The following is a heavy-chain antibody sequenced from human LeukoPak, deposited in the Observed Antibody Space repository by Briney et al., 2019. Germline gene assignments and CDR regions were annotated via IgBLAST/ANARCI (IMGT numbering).Heavy chain of an antibody. V-gene: IGHV4-34*01. CDR2: INHSGST. CDR1: GGSFSGYY. D-gene: IGHD5-18*01. J-gene: IGHJ4*02. Sequence: SETLSLTCAVYGGSFSGYYWSWIRQPPGKRLEWIGEINHSGSTNYNPSLKSRVTISVDTSKNQFSLKLSSVTAADTAVYYCARGAPWIQLWLPISGFFDYWGQGTLVTVSS. CDR3: ARGAPWIQLWLPISGFFDY.